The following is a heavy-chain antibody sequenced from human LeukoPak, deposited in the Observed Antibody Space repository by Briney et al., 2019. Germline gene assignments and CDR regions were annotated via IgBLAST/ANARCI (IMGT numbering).Heavy chain of an antibody. CDR3: ARGYMVRGVMRGDYFDY. CDR1: GYTFTSYA. V-gene: IGHV1-3*01. Sequence: ASVKVSCKASGYTFTSYAMHWVRQAPGQRLEWMGWINAGNGNTKYSQKFQGRVTITRDTSASTAYMELSSLRSEDTVVYYCARGYMVRGVMRGDYFDYWGQGTLVTVSS. CDR2: INAGNGNT. D-gene: IGHD3-10*01. J-gene: IGHJ4*02.